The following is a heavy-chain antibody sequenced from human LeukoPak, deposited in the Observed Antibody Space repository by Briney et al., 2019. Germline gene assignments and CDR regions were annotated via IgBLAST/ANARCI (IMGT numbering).Heavy chain of an antibody. J-gene: IGHJ6*03. Sequence: QSGGSLRLSCAASGFTFSSYSMNWVRQAPGKGLEWVSYISSSSSTKYYADSVKGRFTISRDNSKNTLYLQMNSLRAEDTAVYYCARVRFYYGSGNYYYMDVWGKGTTVTVSS. V-gene: IGHV3-48*01. CDR3: ARVRFYYGSGNYYYMDV. D-gene: IGHD3-10*01. CDR2: ISSSSSTK. CDR1: GFTFSSYS.